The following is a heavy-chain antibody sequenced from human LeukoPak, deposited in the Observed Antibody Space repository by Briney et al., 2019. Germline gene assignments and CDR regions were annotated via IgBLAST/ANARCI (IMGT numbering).Heavy chain of an antibody. J-gene: IGHJ4*02. V-gene: IGHV3-30*02. CDR3: ARDFHRRLYDSSGYYPY. Sequence: PGGSLRLSCAASGFTFSSYGMHWVRQAPGKGLEWVAFIRYDGSNKYYADSVKGRFTISRDNSKNTLYLQMNSLRAEDTAVYYCARDFHRRLYDSSGYYPYWGQGTLVTVSS. CDR1: GFTFSSYG. D-gene: IGHD3-22*01. CDR2: IRYDGSNK.